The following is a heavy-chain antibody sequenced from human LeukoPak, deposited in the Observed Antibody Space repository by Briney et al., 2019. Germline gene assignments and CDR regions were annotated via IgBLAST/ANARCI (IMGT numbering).Heavy chain of an antibody. J-gene: IGHJ4*02. V-gene: IGHV1-58*02. D-gene: IGHD3-3*01. CDR1: GFTFTSSA. CDR3: AADVVSGYYYFDY. Sequence: SVKVSCKASGFTFTSSAMQWVRQARGQRLEWIGWIVVGSGNTNYAQKFQERVTITRDMSTSTAYMELSSLRSEDTAVYYCAADVVSGYYYFDYWGQGTLGTVSS. CDR2: IVVGSGNT.